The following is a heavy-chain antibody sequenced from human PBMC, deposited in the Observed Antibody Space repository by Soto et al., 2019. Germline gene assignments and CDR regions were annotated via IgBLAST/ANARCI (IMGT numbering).Heavy chain of an antibody. V-gene: IGHV3-7*01. J-gene: IGHJ4*02. Sequence: PGGSLRLSCAVSGFNVMSYWMSWVRQAPGKGLEWVASVKEDGSELYYLHSVRGRFSISRDSAGNALHLTMNYLSAEDTGVYFCARDIGFDYVNWGQGIPVTVSS. D-gene: IGHD3-16*01. CDR3: ARDIGFDYVN. CDR1: GFNVMSYW. CDR2: VKEDGSEL.